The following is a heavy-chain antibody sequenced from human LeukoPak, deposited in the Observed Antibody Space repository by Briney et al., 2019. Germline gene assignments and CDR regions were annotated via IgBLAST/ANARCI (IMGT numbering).Heavy chain of an antibody. Sequence: GESLKISCKGSGYSFTSFWIGWVRQMPGKGLEWMGIIYPGDSDTKYSPPFRGQVTISADKSISTAYLQWSSLKASDTAMYYCATGYYSHYFDYCGQGTLVTVSS. V-gene: IGHV5-51*01. CDR2: IYPGDSDT. CDR3: ATGYYSHYFDY. CDR1: GYSFTSFW. D-gene: IGHD3-22*01. J-gene: IGHJ4*02.